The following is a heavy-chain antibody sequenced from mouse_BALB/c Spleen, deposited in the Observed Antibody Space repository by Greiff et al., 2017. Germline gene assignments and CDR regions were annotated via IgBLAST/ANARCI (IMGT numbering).Heavy chain of an antibody. CDR3: ARSGDYYYFDY. J-gene: IGHJ2*01. V-gene: IGHV1-54*01. Sequence: VQLQESGAELVRPGTSVKVSCKASGYAFTNYLIEWVKQRPGQGLEWIGVINPGSGGTNYNEKFKGKATLTADKSSSTAYMQLSSLTSDDSAVYFCARSGDYYYFDYWGQGTTLTVSS. D-gene: IGHD1-1*01. CDR2: INPGSGGT. CDR1: GYAFTNYL.